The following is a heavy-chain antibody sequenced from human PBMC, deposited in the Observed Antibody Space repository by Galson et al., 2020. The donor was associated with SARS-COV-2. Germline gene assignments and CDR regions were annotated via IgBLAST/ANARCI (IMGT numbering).Heavy chain of an antibody. V-gene: IGHV3-23*01. CDR2: ISGSGGRT. D-gene: IGHD3-9*01. CDR3: AKDLIIYDILTGFDY. CDR1: GFTFSSYA. J-gene: IGHJ4*02. Sequence: GGSLRLSCAASGFTFSSYAMSWVRQAPGKGLKWVSAISGSGGRTYYADSVKGRFTISRDNSKNTLYLQMNSLRAEDTAVYYCAKDLIIYDILTGFDYWGQGTLVTVSS.